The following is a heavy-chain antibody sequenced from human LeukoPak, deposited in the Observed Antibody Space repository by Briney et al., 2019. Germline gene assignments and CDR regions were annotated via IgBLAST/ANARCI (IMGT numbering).Heavy chain of an antibody. CDR2: IYYSGST. CDR3: AREEPFDY. CDR1: GGSISGYF. V-gene: IGHV4-59*12. J-gene: IGHJ4*02. Sequence: SETLSLTCTVSGGSISGYFWSWIRQPPGKGLEWIGSIYYSGSTYYNPSLKSRVTISVDTSKNQFSLRLSSVTAADTAVYYCAREEPFDYWGQGTLVIVSS.